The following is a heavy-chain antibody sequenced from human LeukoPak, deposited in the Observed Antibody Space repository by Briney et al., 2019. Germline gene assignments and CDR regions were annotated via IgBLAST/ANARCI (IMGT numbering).Heavy chain of an antibody. CDR2: IYYSGST. CDR3: ARSEYSNYLDY. D-gene: IGHD4-11*01. CDR1: GGSISSGGYY. V-gene: IGHV4-31*03. Sequence: SETLSLTCTVSGGSISSGGYYWSWIRQHPGKGLEWIGYIYYSGSTYYNPSLKSRVTISVDTSKNQFSLKLSSVTAADTAVYYCARSEYSNYLDYWDQGTLVTVSS. J-gene: IGHJ4*02.